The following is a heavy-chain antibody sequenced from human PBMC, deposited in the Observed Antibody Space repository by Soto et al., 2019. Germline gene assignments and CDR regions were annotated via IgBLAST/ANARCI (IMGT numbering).Heavy chain of an antibody. CDR2: ISGSGGST. V-gene: IGHV3-23*01. D-gene: IGHD2-2*02. Sequence: SGFTFSSYAMSWVRQAPGKGLEWVSAISGSGGSTYYADSVKGRFTISRDNSKNTLYLQMNSLRAEDTAVYYCAKDMGPLFGQYQLLYAAFDIWGQGTMVTVSS. CDR3: AKDMGPLFGQYQLLYAAFDI. J-gene: IGHJ3*02. CDR1: GFTFSSYA.